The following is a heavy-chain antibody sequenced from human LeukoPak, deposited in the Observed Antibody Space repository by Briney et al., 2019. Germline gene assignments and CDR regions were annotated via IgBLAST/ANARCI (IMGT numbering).Heavy chain of an antibody. CDR3: ARVSDRIDS. CDR2: INEDGSER. D-gene: IGHD3-3*02. J-gene: IGHJ4*02. CDR1: GFTFSNHW. Sequence: GGSLRLSCAASGFTFSNHWMSWVRHAAGKGLEWVANINEDGSERYYVDSVKGRFTVSRDNAKNSLYLQMNSLRAEDTAVYYCARVSDRIDSWGQGTLVTVSS. V-gene: IGHV3-7*05.